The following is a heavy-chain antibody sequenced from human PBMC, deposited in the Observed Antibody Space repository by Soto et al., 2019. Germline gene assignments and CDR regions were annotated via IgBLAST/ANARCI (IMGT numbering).Heavy chain of an antibody. J-gene: IGHJ6*02. Sequence: QVQLMQSGAEVKKPGASVKVSCKASGYTFTSYGISWVRQAPGQGLEWMGWISTYNGNTNYAQKLQGRVTMTTDTSTSTAYMELRSLRSDDTAVYYCGRVLYQSVFYYGMDVWGQGTTVTVSS. CDR3: GRVLYQSVFYYGMDV. D-gene: IGHD2-2*01. CDR1: GYTFTSYG. V-gene: IGHV1-18*01. CDR2: ISTYNGNT.